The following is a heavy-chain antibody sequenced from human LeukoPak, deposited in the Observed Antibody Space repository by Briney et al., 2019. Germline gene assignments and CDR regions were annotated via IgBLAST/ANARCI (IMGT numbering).Heavy chain of an antibody. D-gene: IGHD3-16*01. CDR3: ARVVGDYNGLFDY. CDR1: GYTFTSYD. CDR2: MNPNSGNT. J-gene: IGHJ4*02. V-gene: IGHV1-8*03. Sequence: GASVNVSCKASGYTFTSYDINWVRQATGQGLEWMGWMNPNSGNTGYAQKFQGRVTITRNTSISTAYMELSSLRFEDTAVYYWARVVGDYNGLFDYWGQGTLVTVSS.